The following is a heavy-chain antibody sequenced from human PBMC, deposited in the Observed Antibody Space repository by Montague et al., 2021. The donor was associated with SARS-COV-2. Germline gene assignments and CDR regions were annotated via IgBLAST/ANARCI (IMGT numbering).Heavy chain of an antibody. CDR2: IGKAGDT. Sequence: SLRLSCAASGFTFSQYDMHWVRQVTGKGLEWVSGIGKAGDTHYPGTVTGRFIISREDAKNSFYLQMNSLRAGDTAVYYCGRGVRYFGSGGWSFYYYGVDVWGQGTTVTVSS. CDR3: GRGVRYFGSGGWSFYYYGVDV. J-gene: IGHJ6*02. V-gene: IGHV3-13*01. D-gene: IGHD3-10*01. CDR1: GFTFSQYD.